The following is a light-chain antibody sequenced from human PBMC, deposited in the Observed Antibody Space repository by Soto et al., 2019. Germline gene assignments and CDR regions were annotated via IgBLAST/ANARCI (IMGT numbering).Light chain of an antibody. Sequence: QSVLTQPPSASGTPGQRVTISCSGSSSNIGSNTVNWYQQLPGTAPKLLIYSNNQRPSGVPDRFSGSKSGTSASLAISGLXXXXXXXXYCAAWDDSLNGSVVFGGGTKLTVL. CDR3: AAWDDSLNGSVV. CDR2: SNN. J-gene: IGLJ2*01. V-gene: IGLV1-44*01. CDR1: SSNIGSNT.